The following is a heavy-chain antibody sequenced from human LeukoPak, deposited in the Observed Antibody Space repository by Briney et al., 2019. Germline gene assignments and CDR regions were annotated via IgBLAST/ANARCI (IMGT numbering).Heavy chain of an antibody. CDR3: AASFWSGYRVDY. D-gene: IGHD3-3*01. Sequence: RPGGSLRLSCAASGFTFDDYAMPWVRQAPGKGLEWVSGISWNSDNINYADSVKGRFIISRDNAKNSLYLQMNSLRVDDTAFYYCAASFWSGYRVDYWGQGTVVTVSS. CDR2: ISWNSDNI. J-gene: IGHJ4*02. CDR1: GFTFDDYA. V-gene: IGHV3-9*01.